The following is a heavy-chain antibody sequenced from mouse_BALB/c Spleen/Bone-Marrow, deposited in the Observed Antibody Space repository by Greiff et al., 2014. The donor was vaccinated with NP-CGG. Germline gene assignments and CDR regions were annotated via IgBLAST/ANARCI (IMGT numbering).Heavy chain of an antibody. CDR2: INPYNGDT. J-gene: IGHJ1*01. CDR1: GYSFTGYF. CDR3: GRSGYYGSSYFDV. V-gene: IGHV1-37*01. D-gene: IGHD1-1*01. Sequence: EVKLMESGPELVKPGASVKISRKASGYSFTGYFMNWVKQSHGKSLEWIGRINPYNGDTFYNQKFKGKATLTVDKSSSTAHMELLSLTSEDSAVYYCGRSGYYGSSYFDVWGAGTTVTVSS.